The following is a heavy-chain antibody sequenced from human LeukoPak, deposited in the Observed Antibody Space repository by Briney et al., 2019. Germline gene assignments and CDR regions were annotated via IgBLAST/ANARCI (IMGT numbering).Heavy chain of an antibody. CDR2: IIPILGIA. J-gene: IGHJ5*02. CDR3: ARGYCSGGSCYNNWFDP. Sequence: SVKVSCKASGGTFSSYAISWVRQAPGQGLEWMGRIIPILGIANYAQKFQGRVTITADKSTSTAYMELSSLRSEDTAVYYCARGYCSGGSCYNNWFDPWGQGNLVTVSS. D-gene: IGHD2-15*01. CDR1: GGTFSSYA. V-gene: IGHV1-69*04.